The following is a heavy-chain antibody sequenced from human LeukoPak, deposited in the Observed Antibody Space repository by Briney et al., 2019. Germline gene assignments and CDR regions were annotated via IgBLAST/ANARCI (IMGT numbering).Heavy chain of an antibody. Sequence: SQTLSLTCAISGDSVSSNSAAWNWIRQSPSRGLEWLGRTYYRSKWYNDYAVSVKSRITINPDASKNQFSLQLNSVTPEDTAVYYCATSTGRYGNNWFDPWGQGTLVTVSS. CDR1: GDSVSSNSAA. V-gene: IGHV6-1*01. D-gene: IGHD4-11*01. CDR3: ATSTGRYGNNWFDP. J-gene: IGHJ5*02. CDR2: TYYRSKWYN.